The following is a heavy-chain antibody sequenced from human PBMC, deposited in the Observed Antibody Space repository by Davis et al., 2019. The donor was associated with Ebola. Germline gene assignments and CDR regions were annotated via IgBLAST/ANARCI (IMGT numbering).Heavy chain of an antibody. D-gene: IGHD4-17*01. CDR3: ARGRPSPGDYVSWFDP. Sequence: MPSATLSLTCTVSGGSVSSGSYYWSWIRQPPGKGLEWIGYIYYSGSTNYNPSLKSRVTISVDTSKNQFSLKLSSVTAADTAAYYCARGRPSPGDYVSWFDPWGQGTLVTVSS. V-gene: IGHV4-61*01. J-gene: IGHJ5*02. CDR1: GGSVSSGSYY. CDR2: IYYSGST.